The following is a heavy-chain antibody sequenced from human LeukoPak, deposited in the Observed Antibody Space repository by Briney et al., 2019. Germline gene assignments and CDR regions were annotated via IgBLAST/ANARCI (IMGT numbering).Heavy chain of an antibody. CDR2: IIPIFGTA. J-gene: IGHJ3*02. V-gene: IGHV1-69*05. D-gene: IGHD1-26*01. Sequence: SVKVSCKASGGTFSSYAISWVRQAPGQGLEWMGRIIPIFGTANYAQKFQGRVTITTDESTSTAYMELSSLRSEDTAVYYCARGRGSRTNAFDIWGQGTVVTVSS. CDR3: ARGRGSRTNAFDI. CDR1: GGTFSSYA.